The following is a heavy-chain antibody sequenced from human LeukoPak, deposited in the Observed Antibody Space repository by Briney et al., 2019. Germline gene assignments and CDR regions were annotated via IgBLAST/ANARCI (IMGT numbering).Heavy chain of an antibody. CDR3: ALRCGNDDAYDF. V-gene: IGHV5-51*01. CDR1: GYNFLTSW. CDR2: IYPTDSDT. D-gene: IGHD1-1*01. J-gene: IGHJ3*01. Sequence: GESLKISCKGSGYNFLTSWIGWVRQMPGKGLEWMGIIYPTDSDTRFSPSFQGQVTISVDKSITTAYLQWSSLKASDTAIYYCALRCGNDDAYDFWGQGTMVTVSS.